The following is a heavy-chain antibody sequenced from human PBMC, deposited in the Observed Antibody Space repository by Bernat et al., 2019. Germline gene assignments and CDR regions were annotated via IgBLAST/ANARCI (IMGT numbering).Heavy chain of an antibody. Sequence: QLQLQESGPGLVKPSETLSLTCTVSGGSISSSSYYWGWLRQPPGKGLEWIGSIYYSGSTYYNQSLKIRVTISVDTPKHQFSRKWSSVTAADTAVYYGARHPYYDFWSSYYNYYYYGMDVWGQGTTVTVSS. V-gene: IGHV4-39*01. J-gene: IGHJ6*02. D-gene: IGHD3-3*01. CDR3: ARHPYYDFWSSYYNYYYYGMDV. CDR1: GGSISSSSYY. CDR2: IYYSGST.